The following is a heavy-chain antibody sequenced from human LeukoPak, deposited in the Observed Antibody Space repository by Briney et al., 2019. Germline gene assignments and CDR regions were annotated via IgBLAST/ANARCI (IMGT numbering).Heavy chain of an antibody. Sequence: PSETLSLTCTVSGGSISSSSYYWGWIRQPPGKGLEWIGSIYYSGSTNYNPSLKSRVTISVDTSKNQFSLKLSSVTAADTAVYYCARVPSSSIFKGAFDIWGQGTMVTVSS. J-gene: IGHJ3*02. CDR1: GGSISSSSYY. CDR2: IYYSGST. V-gene: IGHV4-39*07. CDR3: ARVPSSSIFKGAFDI. D-gene: IGHD6-6*01.